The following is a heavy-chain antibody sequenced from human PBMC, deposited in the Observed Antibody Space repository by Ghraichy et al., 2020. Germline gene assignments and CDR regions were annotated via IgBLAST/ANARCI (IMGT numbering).Heavy chain of an antibody. CDR3: ARVPWWAYCSSTSCYSRGGAMDV. D-gene: IGHD2-2*01. Sequence: SQTLSLTCAISGDSVSSNSAAWNWIRQSPSRGLEWLGRTYYRSKWYNDYAVSVKSRITINPDTSKNQFSLQLNSVTPEDTAVYYCARVPWWAYCSSTSCYSRGGAMDVWGQGTTVTVSS. CDR2: TYYRSKWYN. CDR1: GDSVSSNSAA. J-gene: IGHJ6*02. V-gene: IGHV6-1*01.